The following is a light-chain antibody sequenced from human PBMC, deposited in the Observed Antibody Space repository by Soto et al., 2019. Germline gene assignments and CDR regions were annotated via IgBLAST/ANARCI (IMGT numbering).Light chain of an antibody. Sequence: QSALTQPPSASGFPGQSVTISCTGTSSDVGGYNYVSWYQQHPGKVPKLMIYEVTKRPSGVPDRFSGSKSGNTASLTVSGLQAEDEADYYCSSHTGNYIVVLGGGTKVTVL. CDR1: SSDVGGYNY. J-gene: IGLJ2*01. CDR3: SSHTGNYIVV. CDR2: EVT. V-gene: IGLV2-8*01.